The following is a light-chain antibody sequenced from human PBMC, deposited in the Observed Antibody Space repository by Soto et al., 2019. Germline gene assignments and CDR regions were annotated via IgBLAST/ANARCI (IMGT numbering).Light chain of an antibody. Sequence: DIQMTQSPSTLSASVGDRVTITCRASQSISRSLAWYQQKPGKAPNLLIYDASSLENVVPSRFSGSGSGTEFTLTISSLQPDDFASYYCQQYNTYWWTFGQGTKVEIK. CDR3: QQYNTYWWT. CDR1: QSISRS. CDR2: DAS. V-gene: IGKV1-5*01. J-gene: IGKJ1*01.